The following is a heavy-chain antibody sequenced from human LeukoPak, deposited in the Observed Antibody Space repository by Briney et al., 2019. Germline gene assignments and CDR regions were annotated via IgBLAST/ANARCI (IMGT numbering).Heavy chain of an antibody. CDR2: IRSKTYGGTT. D-gene: IGHD1-14*01. J-gene: IGHJ4*02. CDR3: SNRNYGGPQMNC. V-gene: IGHV3-49*04. Sequence: GGSLRLSCRASGFTFGDYAMTWVRQAPGKGLEWVGLIRSKTYGGTTEYAAFVKGRFTISRDDSKSIGYLQMNSLKMEDTAVYYCSNRNYGGPQMNCWGQGTLVTVSS. CDR1: GFTFGDYA.